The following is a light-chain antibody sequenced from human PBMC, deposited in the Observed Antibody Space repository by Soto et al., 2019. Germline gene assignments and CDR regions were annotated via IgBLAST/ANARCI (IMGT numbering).Light chain of an antibody. Sequence: EKVMTQSPATLSVSPGERATLSCRASQSISSNLAWYQQKPGQVPRLLIYGASTRATGIPARFTGSGSGTDFTLTISSLQSEDFAVYYCQQYNFWPRTFGQGTKVEIK. J-gene: IGKJ1*01. CDR1: QSISSN. CDR3: QQYNFWPRT. CDR2: GAS. V-gene: IGKV3-15*01.